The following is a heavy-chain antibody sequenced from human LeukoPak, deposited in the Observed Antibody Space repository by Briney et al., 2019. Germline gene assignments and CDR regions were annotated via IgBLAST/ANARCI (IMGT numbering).Heavy chain of an antibody. CDR2: INPNSGGA. CDR3: ARGLPATICGGDCYQDY. J-gene: IGHJ4*02. V-gene: IGHV1-2*02. Sequence: ASVKVSCKASGYIFSGYYMHWLRRAPGQGLEWMGWINPNSGGADYAQKFQGRVTMTRDTSISTAYMELSSLRSDDTAVYYCARGLPATICGGDCYQDYWGQGTLVTVSS. D-gene: IGHD2-21*02. CDR1: GYIFSGYY.